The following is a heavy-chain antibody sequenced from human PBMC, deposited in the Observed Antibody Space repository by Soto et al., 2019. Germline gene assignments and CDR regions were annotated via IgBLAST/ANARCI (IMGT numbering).Heavy chain of an antibody. CDR2: IFYNGTA. J-gene: IGHJ4*02. CDR1: GGSVSSGSFH. Sequence: SETLSLTCSVSGGSVSSGSFHWSWIRQPPGKGLQFIGSIFYNGTANYSPSLKNRVSISIDTSQSQFFLQLISVAAADTAVYYCARIGGWYDIDFWGQGSLVTVSS. CDR3: ARIGGWYDIDF. D-gene: IGHD6-19*01. V-gene: IGHV4-61*01.